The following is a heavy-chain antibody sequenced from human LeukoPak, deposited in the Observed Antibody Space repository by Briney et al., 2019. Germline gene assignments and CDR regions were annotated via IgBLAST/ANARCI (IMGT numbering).Heavy chain of an antibody. J-gene: IGHJ6*02. Sequence: GGSLRLSCAASGFTFSSYAMSWVRQAPGKGLEWASAISGSGGSTYYADSVKGRFTISRDNSKNTLYLQMNSLRAEDTAVYYCAKGPVPAADADNYYYYGMDVWGQGTTVTVSS. CDR3: AKGPVPAADADNYYYYGMDV. CDR1: GFTFSSYA. CDR2: ISGSGGST. D-gene: IGHD2-2*01. V-gene: IGHV3-23*01.